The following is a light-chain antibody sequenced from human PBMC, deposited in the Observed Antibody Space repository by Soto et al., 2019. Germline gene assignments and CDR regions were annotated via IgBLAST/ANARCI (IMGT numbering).Light chain of an antibody. CDR2: GAS. V-gene: IGKV3-20*01. Sequence: EMVLTQSPGPLSLSPGERATLSCRASQSVSCSYLAWYQQKPGQAPRLLIYGASSRATGFPDRFSGSGSGTGFTLTISSLEPVDFAVYYCQQYGSSPRVYTFGQGTKLEIK. CDR1: QSVSCSY. CDR3: QQYGSSPRVYT. J-gene: IGKJ2*01.